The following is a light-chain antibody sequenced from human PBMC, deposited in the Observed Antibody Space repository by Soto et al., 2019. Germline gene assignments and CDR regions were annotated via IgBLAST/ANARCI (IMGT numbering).Light chain of an antibody. J-gene: IGKJ3*01. CDR2: DAS. Sequence: DIQMTQSPSSLYASVGDRVTITCQASQNINIYLNWYQQSPGRAPKLLIYDASSLEKGVPSRFSGTGSGTHFTLTISSLQPEDIATYYCQPYDDLPFTFGPGTKVDIK. V-gene: IGKV1-33*01. CDR3: QPYDDLPFT. CDR1: QNINIY.